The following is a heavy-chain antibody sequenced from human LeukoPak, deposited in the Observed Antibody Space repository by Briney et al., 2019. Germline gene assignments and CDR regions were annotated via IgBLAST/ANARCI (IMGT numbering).Heavy chain of an antibody. CDR3: ASTIFGVVRLLDAFDM. J-gene: IGHJ3*02. D-gene: IGHD3-3*01. V-gene: IGHV3-23*01. CDR1: GFTFSSYA. Sequence: GGSLRLSCAASGFTFSSYAMSWVRQAPGKGLEWVSSISGSGSSTYYADSVKGRFTISRDNSKNTLYLQMNSLRAEDTALYYCASTIFGVVRLLDAFDMWGQGTMVSV. CDR2: ISGSGSST.